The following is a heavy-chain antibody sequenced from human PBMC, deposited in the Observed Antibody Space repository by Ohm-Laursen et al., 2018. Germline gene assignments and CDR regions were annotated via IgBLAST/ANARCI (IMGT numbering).Heavy chain of an antibody. V-gene: IGHV3-48*03. Sequence: SLRLSCSASGFTFSSYEMNWVRQAPGKGLEWVSYITGSGTTIHYADSVKGRFTISRDNSKNTLYLQMNSLRAEDSAVYYCASALSYFFDSWGQGTLVTVSS. CDR1: GFTFSSYE. CDR2: ITGSGTTI. CDR3: ASALSYFFDS. J-gene: IGHJ4*02.